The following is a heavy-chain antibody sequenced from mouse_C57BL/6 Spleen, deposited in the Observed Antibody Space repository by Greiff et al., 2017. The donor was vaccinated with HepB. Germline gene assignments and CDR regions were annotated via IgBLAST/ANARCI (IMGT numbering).Heavy chain of an antibody. CDR3: ARIYYGSKNYFDY. J-gene: IGHJ2*01. D-gene: IGHD1-1*01. CDR2: ISSGSSTI. Sequence: EVKLVESGGGLVKPGGSLKLSCAASGFTFSDYGMHWVRQAPEKGLEWVAYISSGSSTIYYADTVKGRFTISRDNAKNTLFLQMTSLRSEDTAMYYCARIYYGSKNYFDYWGQGTTLTVSS. CDR1: GFTFSDYG. V-gene: IGHV5-17*01.